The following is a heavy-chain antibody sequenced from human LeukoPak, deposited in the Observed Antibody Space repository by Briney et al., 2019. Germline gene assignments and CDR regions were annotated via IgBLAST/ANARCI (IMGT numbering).Heavy chain of an antibody. D-gene: IGHD2-8*01. Sequence: SETLSLTCTVSGSSISSGYYWGWIRQPPGKGLEWIGNIYHSGSTYYNPSLKSRVTISVDTSKNQFSLKLSSVTAADTAVYYCARRIVMVYAIRGYNWFDPWGQGTLVTVSS. CDR2: IYHSGST. V-gene: IGHV4-38-2*02. CDR3: ARRIVMVYAIRGYNWFDP. J-gene: IGHJ5*02. CDR1: GSSISSGYY.